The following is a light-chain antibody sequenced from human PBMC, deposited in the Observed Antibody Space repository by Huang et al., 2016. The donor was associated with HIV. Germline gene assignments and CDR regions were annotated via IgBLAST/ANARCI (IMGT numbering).Light chain of an antibody. CDR1: QSLFFSSNKRSY. CDR3: QQYYHNPLT. Sequence: DIVMTQSPDSLTVSLGARATINCRSSQSLFFSSNKRSYLAWYQKKPGQTPKLVISWASARESGVPDRFSGSGSETHFTLTINSLQAEDVAVYYCQQYYHNPLTFGGGTKVEI. CDR2: WAS. V-gene: IGKV4-1*01. J-gene: IGKJ4*01.